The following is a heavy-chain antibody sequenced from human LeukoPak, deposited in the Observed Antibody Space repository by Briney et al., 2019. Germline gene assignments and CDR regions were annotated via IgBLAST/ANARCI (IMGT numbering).Heavy chain of an antibody. D-gene: IGHD3-22*01. CDR3: ARSEYYYDSSGYSFDY. CDR1: GYTFTSYA. Sequence: ASVKVSCKASGYTFTSYAMHWVRQAPGQRLEWMGWINAGNGNTKYSQKFQGRVTITRDTSASTAYMELSSLRSEDTAVHYCARSEYYYDSSGYSFDYWGQGTLVTVSS. V-gene: IGHV1-3*01. J-gene: IGHJ4*02. CDR2: INAGNGNT.